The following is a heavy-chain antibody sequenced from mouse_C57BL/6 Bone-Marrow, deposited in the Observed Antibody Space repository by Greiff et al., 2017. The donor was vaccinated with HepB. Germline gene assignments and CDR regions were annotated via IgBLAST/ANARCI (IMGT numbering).Heavy chain of an antibody. CDR2: IDPSDSYT. J-gene: IGHJ3*01. V-gene: IGHV1-50*01. D-gene: IGHD2-4*01. CDR1: GYTFTSYW. CDR3: ARDDYEEWFAY. Sequence: VKLQQPGAELVKPGASVKLSCKASGYTFTSYWMQWVKQRPGQGLEWIGEIDPSDSYTNYNQKFKGKATLTVDTSSSTAYMQLSSLTSEDSAVYYCARDDYEEWFAYWGQGTRVTVSA.